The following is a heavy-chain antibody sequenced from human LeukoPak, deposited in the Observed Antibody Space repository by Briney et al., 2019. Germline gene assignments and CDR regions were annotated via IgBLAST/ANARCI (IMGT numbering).Heavy chain of an antibody. D-gene: IGHD4-17*01. J-gene: IGHJ4*02. CDR3: ARLLYDFGDHYIDF. Sequence: SETLSLTCSVSGGSIRNKSYYWAWIRQPPGKGLEWIGNIYYNGDTHTNASLKSRVTQSVETSRNHFSLKLRSATAADTAVHYCARLLYDFGDHYIDFWGQGTLVTVSS. CDR2: IYYNGDT. V-gene: IGHV4-39*02. CDR1: GGSIRNKSYY.